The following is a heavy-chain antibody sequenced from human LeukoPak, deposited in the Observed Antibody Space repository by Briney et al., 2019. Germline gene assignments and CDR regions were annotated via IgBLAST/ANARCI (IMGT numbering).Heavy chain of an antibody. CDR2: ISSAGAK. CDR3: ARKSGWADY. V-gene: IGHV3-48*01. CDR1: GFVFSTHG. D-gene: IGHD6-19*01. J-gene: IGHJ4*02. Sequence: GGSLRLSCAASGFVFSTHGMNWVRQAPGKGLEWISYISSAGAKFYADSVKGRFTISRDNAKNSLYLQMNSLRSDDTAVYYCARKSGWADYWGQGTLVTVSS.